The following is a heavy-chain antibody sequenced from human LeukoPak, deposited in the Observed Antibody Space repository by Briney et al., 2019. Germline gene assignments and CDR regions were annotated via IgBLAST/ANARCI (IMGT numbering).Heavy chain of an antibody. D-gene: IGHD3-10*01. V-gene: IGHV4-30-2*01. Sequence: SETLSLTCTVSGGSINFGAYSWNGIRRPPGKALEWSEYMYHTGNTYYNPSLKSRVTISVARFKNQCSLWLTSVTAADTAVYYCARGSFDRGNPGSWFDPWGQGTLVTVSS. CDR1: GGSINFGAYS. CDR3: ARGSFDRGNPGSWFDP. J-gene: IGHJ5*02. CDR2: MYHTGNT.